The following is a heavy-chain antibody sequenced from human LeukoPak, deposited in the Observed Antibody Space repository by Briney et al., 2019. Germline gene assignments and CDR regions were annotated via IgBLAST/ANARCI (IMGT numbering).Heavy chain of an antibody. V-gene: IGHV3-7*03. J-gene: IGHJ6*03. CDR1: GFTLSSYW. D-gene: IGHD3-16*01. CDR3: ARGGGGRLIYYYYMDV. CDR2: IKQDGSEK. Sequence: GGSLRLSCAASGFTLSSYWMSWVRQAPGKGLEWVANIKQDGSEKYYVDSVKGRFTISRDNAKNSLYLQMNSLRAEDMALYYCARGGGGRLIYYYYMDVWGKGTTVTVSS.